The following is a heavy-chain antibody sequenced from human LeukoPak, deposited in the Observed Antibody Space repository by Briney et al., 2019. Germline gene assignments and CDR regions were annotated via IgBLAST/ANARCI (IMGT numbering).Heavy chain of an antibody. V-gene: IGHV4-61*02. D-gene: IGHD1-26*01. Sequence: SETLSLTCTVSGGSISSGSYYWSWIRQPAGKGLEWIGRIYTSGSTNYNPSLKSRVTISVDTSKNQFSLKLSSVTAADTAVYYCAKTPSGSYSPYDYWGQGTLVTVSS. CDR3: AKTPSGSYSPYDY. CDR2: IYTSGST. J-gene: IGHJ4*02. CDR1: GGSISSGSYY.